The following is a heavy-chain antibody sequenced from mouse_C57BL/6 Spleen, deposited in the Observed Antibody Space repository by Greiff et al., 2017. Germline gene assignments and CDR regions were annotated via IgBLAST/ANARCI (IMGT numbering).Heavy chain of an antibody. V-gene: IGHV5-6*01. CDR3: ARMEGLRTFFYY. CDR2: ISSGGSYT. CDR1: GFTFSSYG. J-gene: IGHJ2*01. D-gene: IGHD2-4*01. Sequence: EVKVVESGGDLVKPGGSLKLSCAASGFTFSSYGMSWVRQTPDKRLEWVANISSGGSYTYYPDSVKGRFTISRDNAKNTLYLQRSSLKSEDTAVYYCARMEGLRTFFYYWGQGTTLPVSS.